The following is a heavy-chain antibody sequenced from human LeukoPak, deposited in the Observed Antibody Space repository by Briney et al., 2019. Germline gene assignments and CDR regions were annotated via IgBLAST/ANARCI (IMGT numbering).Heavy chain of an antibody. CDR2: IYPDDSDT. D-gene: IGHD3-16*01. J-gene: IGHJ3*02. Sequence: GESLKISFKGSGYSFTNYWIAWVRQMPGKGLEWMGIIYPDDSDTRYSPSFQGQVTILADKSISTAYLQWSSLKASDTAMYYCARIWLRAFDIWGQGTMVTVSS. CDR3: ARIWLRAFDI. CDR1: GYSFTNYW. V-gene: IGHV5-51*01.